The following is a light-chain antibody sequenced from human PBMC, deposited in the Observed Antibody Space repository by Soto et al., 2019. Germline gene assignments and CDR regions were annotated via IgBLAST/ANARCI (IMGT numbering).Light chain of an antibody. CDR2: NNN. V-gene: IGLV1-44*01. CDR1: SSNIGRNS. CDR3: AAWDDSLNGYV. J-gene: IGLJ1*01. Sequence: QSVLTQPPSASGTPGQRVTTSCSGSSSNIGRNSVSWYQQFPRTAPKLLIYNNNQRPSGVPDRFSGSKSGTSASLAISGLQSGDEADYYCAAWDDSLNGYVFGTGTKVTVL.